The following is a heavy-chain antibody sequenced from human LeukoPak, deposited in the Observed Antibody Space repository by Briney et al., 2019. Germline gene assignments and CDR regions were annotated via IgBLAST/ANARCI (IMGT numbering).Heavy chain of an antibody. Sequence: ASVKVSCKTSGYTITEYYMHWVRQAPGQGLEWMGWINPNTGDTNYAQKFQGRVTMTRDTSSSTAYMELSRLRSDDTAMYYCAKDQGRGYTYGHYYFDYWGQGTLVTVSS. CDR3: AKDQGRGYTYGHYYFDY. J-gene: IGHJ4*02. D-gene: IGHD5-18*01. CDR1: GYTITEYY. V-gene: IGHV1-2*02. CDR2: INPNTGDT.